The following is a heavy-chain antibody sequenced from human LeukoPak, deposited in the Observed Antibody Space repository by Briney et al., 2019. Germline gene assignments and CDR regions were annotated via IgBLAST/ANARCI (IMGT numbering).Heavy chain of an antibody. D-gene: IGHD3-22*01. J-gene: IGHJ4*02. CDR3: ARHGGSGYWYYFDY. Sequence: SESLSLTCTVSGCSISSSSYYWGWIRQPPGKGLEWIGSIYYSGSTYYNPSLRSRVTISDDTSNNQFSLMLSSVTAADTAVYYCARHGGSGYWYYFDYWGQGTLVTVSS. CDR2: IYYSGST. CDR1: GCSISSSSYY. V-gene: IGHV4-39*01.